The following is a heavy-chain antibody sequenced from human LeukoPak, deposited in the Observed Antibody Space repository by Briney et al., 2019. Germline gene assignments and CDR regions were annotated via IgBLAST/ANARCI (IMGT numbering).Heavy chain of an antibody. Sequence: ASVKVSCKASGYTFTSYDINWVRQATGQGLEWMGWMDPNSGNTGYAQKFQGRVTMTRNTSISTAYMELSSLRSDDTAVYYCAVRGRITFGGVIATFDPWGQGTLVTVSS. J-gene: IGHJ5*02. D-gene: IGHD3-16*02. CDR3: AVRGRITFGGVIATFDP. CDR2: MDPNSGNT. V-gene: IGHV1-8*01. CDR1: GYTFTSYD.